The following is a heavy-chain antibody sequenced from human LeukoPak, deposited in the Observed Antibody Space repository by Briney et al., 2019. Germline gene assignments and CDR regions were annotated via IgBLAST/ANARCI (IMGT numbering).Heavy chain of an antibody. Sequence: ASVKVSCKVSGYTLTELSMHWVRQAPGEGLEWMGGFDPEDGETIYAQKFQGRVTMTEDTPTGTAYMELSSLRSEDTAVYYCATGDVYDYVWGSYPRYWGQGTLVTVSS. J-gene: IGHJ4*02. CDR1: GYTLTELS. CDR2: FDPEDGET. D-gene: IGHD3-16*01. CDR3: ATGDVYDYVWGSYPRY. V-gene: IGHV1-24*01.